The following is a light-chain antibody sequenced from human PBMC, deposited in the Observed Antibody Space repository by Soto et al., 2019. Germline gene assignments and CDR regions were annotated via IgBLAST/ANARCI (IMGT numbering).Light chain of an antibody. J-gene: IGKJ4*01. Sequence: EIVLTHSPATLSLSPGERATLSCRASQSVSSYLAWYQQKPGQAPRLLIYDASNRATGIPARFSGSGSGTDFTLTISSLEPEDFAVYYCQQRSNWPPRLTFGGGTKVDNK. CDR3: QQRSNWPPRLT. CDR1: QSVSSY. V-gene: IGKV3-11*01. CDR2: DAS.